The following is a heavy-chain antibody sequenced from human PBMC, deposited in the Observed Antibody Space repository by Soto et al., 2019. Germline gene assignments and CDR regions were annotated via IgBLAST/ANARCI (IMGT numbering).Heavy chain of an antibody. Sequence: LSLSCAASGLIFSDVSMTWVRQAPGKGLEWVGRIKTKPDDGTIDYAAPVRGRFTISRDDSKNTLYLQMTSLTPDDTGIYYCTTSNLGVDFWGPGTLVTVSS. V-gene: IGHV3-15*01. CDR1: GLIFSDVS. D-gene: IGHD1-1*01. CDR3: TTSNLGVDF. CDR2: IKTKPDDGTI. J-gene: IGHJ4*02.